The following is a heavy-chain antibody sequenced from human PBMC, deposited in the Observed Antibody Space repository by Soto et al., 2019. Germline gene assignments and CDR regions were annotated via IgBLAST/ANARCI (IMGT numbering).Heavy chain of an antibody. CDR1: GFTFSTYA. V-gene: IGHV3-30-3*01. J-gene: IGHJ6*02. Sequence: QVQLVESGGGVVQPGRSLRLSCAASGFTFSTYAMHWVRQAPGKGLEWVAVISYDGSNKYYADSVTGRFTISRDNSKNTLYMQMNSLTPEDTAVYYCARDRSTWNYYYYGMDVWGQGTTVTVSS. D-gene: IGHD1-1*01. CDR3: ARDRSTWNYYYYGMDV. CDR2: ISYDGSNK.